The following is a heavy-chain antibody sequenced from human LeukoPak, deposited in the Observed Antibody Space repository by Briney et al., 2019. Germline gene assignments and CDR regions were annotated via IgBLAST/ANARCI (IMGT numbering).Heavy chain of an antibody. Sequence: PSETLSLTCTVSGGSISSYYWSWIRQPPGKGLEWIGYIYYSGSTNYNPSLKSRVTISVDTSKNQFSLKLSSVTAADTAVYYCARDGLFGIAPWFDPWGQGTLVTVSS. CDR1: GGSISSYY. CDR3: ARDGLFGIAPWFDP. V-gene: IGHV4-59*01. CDR2: IYYSGST. D-gene: IGHD6-13*01. J-gene: IGHJ5*02.